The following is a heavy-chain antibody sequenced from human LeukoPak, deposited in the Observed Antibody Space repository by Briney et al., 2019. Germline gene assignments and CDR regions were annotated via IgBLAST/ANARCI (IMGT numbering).Heavy chain of an antibody. CDR2: INNGGST. J-gene: IGHJ6*04. CDR1: GFTFTNYA. V-gene: IGHV3-64*02. CDR3: ARRFAAQLAFVDV. D-gene: IGHD3-3*02. Sequence: GGSLRLSCAASGFTFTNYAMHWVRQAPGKGLEYVSAINNGGSTYYADSVKGRFTIFRDNSKNTLYLQMGSLIPEDMGVYYCARRFAAQLAFVDVWGKGTTVTISS.